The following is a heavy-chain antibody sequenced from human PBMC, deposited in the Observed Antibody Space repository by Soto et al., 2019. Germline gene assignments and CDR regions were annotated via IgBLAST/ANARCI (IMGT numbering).Heavy chain of an antibody. D-gene: IGHD6-6*01. V-gene: IGHV4-34*01. CDR1: GGSFSGYY. Sequence: SETLSLTCAVYGGSFSGYYWSWIRQPPGKGLEWIGEINHSGSTNYNPSLKSRVTISVDTSKNQFSLKLSSVTAADTAVYYCARVRYSSSYYFDYWGQGTLVNVSS. J-gene: IGHJ4*02. CDR2: INHSGST. CDR3: ARVRYSSSYYFDY.